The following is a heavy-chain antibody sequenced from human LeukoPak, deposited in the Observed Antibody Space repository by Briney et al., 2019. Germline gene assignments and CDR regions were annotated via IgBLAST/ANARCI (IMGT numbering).Heavy chain of an antibody. V-gene: IGHV3-7*05. D-gene: IGHD1-26*01. CDR3: VRSGGY. CDR2: IKEDGSEK. CDR1: GLTFSFYW. J-gene: IGHJ4*02. Sequence: GGSLRLSCAASGLTFSFYWMSWVRQAPGKGLEWVANIKEDGSEKYYVDSVKGRFTISRDNAKNSLCLQMNSLRAEDTAIYYCVRSGGYWGQGTLVTVSS.